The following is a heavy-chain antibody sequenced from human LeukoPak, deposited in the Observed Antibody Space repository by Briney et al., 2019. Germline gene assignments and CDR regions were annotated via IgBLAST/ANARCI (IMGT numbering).Heavy chain of an antibody. CDR2: IYTSGST. V-gene: IGHV4-61*02. CDR1: GGSISSGSYY. D-gene: IGHD6-6*01. J-gene: IGHJ4*02. Sequence: SQTLSLTCTVSGGSISSGSYYWSWIRQPAGKGLEWIGRIYTSGSTNYNPSLKSRVTISVDTSKNQFSLKLSSVTAADTAVYYCARHGPYSSSTNLGYWGQGTLVTVSS. CDR3: ARHGPYSSSTNLGY.